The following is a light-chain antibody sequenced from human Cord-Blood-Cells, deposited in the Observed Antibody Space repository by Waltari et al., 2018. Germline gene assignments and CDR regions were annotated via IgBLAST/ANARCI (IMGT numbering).Light chain of an antibody. CDR2: AAS. Sequence: DIQMTQSPSSLSASVGDRVTITCRASQRISSYLNWDQQKPGKAPKLLIYAASSLQSGVPSRFSGSGSGTDFTLTINILQPEDVATYYCQQSYSTPLTFGGGTKVEIK. CDR1: QRISSY. J-gene: IGKJ4*01. CDR3: QQSYSTPLT. V-gene: IGKV1-39*01.